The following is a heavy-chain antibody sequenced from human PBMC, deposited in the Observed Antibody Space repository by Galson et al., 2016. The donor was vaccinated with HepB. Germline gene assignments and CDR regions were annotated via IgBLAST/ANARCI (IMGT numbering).Heavy chain of an antibody. CDR3: ARTYGSGSYRRDAFDI. V-gene: IGHV3-30-3*01. Sequence: SLRLSCAASGFTFRSYAMHWVRQAPGKGLEWVAVISYDGCNKYYADSVKGRFTISRDNSKNTLYLQMDSLRAEDTAVYYCARTYGSGSYRRDAFDIWGQGTMVTVS. CDR1: GFTFRSYA. CDR2: ISYDGCNK. D-gene: IGHD3-10*01. J-gene: IGHJ3*02.